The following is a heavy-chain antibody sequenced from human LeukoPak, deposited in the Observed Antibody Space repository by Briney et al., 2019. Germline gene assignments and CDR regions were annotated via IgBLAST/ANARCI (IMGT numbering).Heavy chain of an antibody. CDR2: MNPNSGNT. CDR3: ATRCYGGKPRGYYYYYMDV. J-gene: IGHJ6*03. V-gene: IGHV1-8*01. D-gene: IGHD4-23*01. CDR1: GYTFTSYD. Sequence: GASVKVSCKASGYTFTSYDINWVRQATGQGLEWMGWMNPNSGNTGYVQKFQGRVTMTRNTSISTAYMELSSLRSEDTAVYYCATRCYGGKPRGYYYYYMDVWGKGTTVTVSS.